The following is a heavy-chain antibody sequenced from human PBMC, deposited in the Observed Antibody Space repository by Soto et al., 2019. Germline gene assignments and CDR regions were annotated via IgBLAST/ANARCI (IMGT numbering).Heavy chain of an antibody. D-gene: IGHD3-10*01. CDR3: ARDIYPPDGSGSSGMAD. CDR2: IWYDGSNK. CDR1: GFTFSSYG. Sequence: GGSLRLSCAASGFTFSSYGMHWVRQAPGKGLEWVAVIWYDGSNKYYADSVKGRFTISRDNSKNTLYLQMNSLRAEDTAVYYCARDIYPPDGSGSSGMADWGQGTLVTVSS. J-gene: IGHJ4*02. V-gene: IGHV3-33*01.